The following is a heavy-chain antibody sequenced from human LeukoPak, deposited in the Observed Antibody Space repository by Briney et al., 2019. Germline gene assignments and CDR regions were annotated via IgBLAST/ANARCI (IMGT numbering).Heavy chain of an antibody. V-gene: IGHV1-58*02. CDR3: AAVYGATIRYFDY. D-gene: IGHD4-17*01. Sequence: SVKVSCRASGYTFTSYGISWVRQARGQRLEWIGWIVVGSGNTNYAQKFQERVTITRDMSTSTAYMELSSLRSEDTAVYYCAAVYGATIRYFDYWGQGTLVTVSS. J-gene: IGHJ4*02. CDR2: IVVGSGNT. CDR1: GYTFTSYG.